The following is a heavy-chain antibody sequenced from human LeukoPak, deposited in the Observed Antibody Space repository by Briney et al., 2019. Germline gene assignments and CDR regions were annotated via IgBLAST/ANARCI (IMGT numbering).Heavy chain of an antibody. CDR3: ARDGSSGWPLKGAFDM. CDR1: GGSISSSNW. D-gene: IGHD6-19*01. V-gene: IGHV4-4*02. J-gene: IGHJ3*02. CDR2: IYHSGST. Sequence: PSETLSLTCAVSGGSISSSNWWSWVRQPPGKGLEWIGEIYHSGSTNYNPSLKSRVTISVDTSKNQFSLKLSSVTAADTAVYYCARDGSSGWPLKGAFDMWGQGTMVTVSA.